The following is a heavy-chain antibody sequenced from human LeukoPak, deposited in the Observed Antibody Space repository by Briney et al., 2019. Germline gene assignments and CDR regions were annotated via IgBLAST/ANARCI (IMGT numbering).Heavy chain of an antibody. CDR2: INWNGDNT. CDR3: AKELRGYSYGLRNNWFDP. V-gene: IGHV3-74*01. CDR1: GFTFGSYW. D-gene: IGHD5-18*01. Sequence: GGSLRLSCAASGFTFGSYWVHWVRQAPGEGLVWVSGINWNGDNTGYADSVKGRFTISRDNSRNTLYLQMNSLRAEDTAVYYCAKELRGYSYGLRNNWFDPWGQGTPVTVSS. J-gene: IGHJ5*02.